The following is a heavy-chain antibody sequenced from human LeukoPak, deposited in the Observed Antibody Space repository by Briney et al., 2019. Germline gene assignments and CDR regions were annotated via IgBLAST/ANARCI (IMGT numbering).Heavy chain of an antibody. V-gene: IGHV1-2*02. D-gene: IGHD2-15*01. CDR1: GYTFTGYY. CDR3: ARGYCSAGSCYSVENWFDP. J-gene: IGHJ5*02. CDR2: INPNSGGT. Sequence: GASVKVSCKAAGYTFTGYYMFWVRQAPGQGLEWMGWINPNSGGTNYAQKFQGRVTTTRDTSTSTAYMELSRLRSDDTAVYYCARGYCSAGSCYSVENWFDPWGQGTLVTVSS.